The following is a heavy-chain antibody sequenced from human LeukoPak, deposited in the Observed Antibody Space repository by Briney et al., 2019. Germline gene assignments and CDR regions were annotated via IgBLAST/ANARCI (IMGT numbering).Heavy chain of an antibody. CDR2: IYYSGST. D-gene: IGHD6-13*01. CDR1: GGSVSSGSYY. CDR3: ARECEGAAAGYDAFDI. J-gene: IGHJ3*02. Sequence: SETLSLTCTVSGGSVSSGSYYWSWIRQPPGKGLEWIGYIYYSGSTNYNPSLKSRVTISVDTSKNQFSLKLSSVTAADTAVYYCARECEGAAAGYDAFDIWGQGTMVTVSS. V-gene: IGHV4-61*01.